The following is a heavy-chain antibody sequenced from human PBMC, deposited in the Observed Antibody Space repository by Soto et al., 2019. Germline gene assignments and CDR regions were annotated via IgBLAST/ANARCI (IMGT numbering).Heavy chain of an antibody. V-gene: IGHV3-23*01. CDR3: VKGAWLDY. D-gene: IGHD6-19*01. CDR2: ISGRDDSA. J-gene: IGHJ4*02. CDR1: GCTFSTFD. Sequence: GGSLRLSCAASGCTFSTFDMSWVRQPPGKGLEWVSVISGRDDSANYADSVKGRFTISKDKSSNTLYLQMNNLRAEDTAVYYCVKGAWLDYWGQGTLVTVSS.